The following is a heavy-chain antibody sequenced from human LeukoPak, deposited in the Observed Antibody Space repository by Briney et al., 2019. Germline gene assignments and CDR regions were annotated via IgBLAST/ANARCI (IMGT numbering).Heavy chain of an antibody. V-gene: IGHV3-21*01. CDR3: AKLQRRLKIHTLSIDY. CDR2: ISSSSSYI. Sequence: GGSLRLSCAASGFTFSTYTINWVRQAPGKGLEWVSSISSSSSYIYYADSVKGRFTISRDNSKNTLYLQMNSLRAEDTAVYYCAKLQRRLKIHTLSIDYWGQGTLVTVSS. J-gene: IGHJ4*02. CDR1: GFTFSTYT. D-gene: IGHD5-18*01.